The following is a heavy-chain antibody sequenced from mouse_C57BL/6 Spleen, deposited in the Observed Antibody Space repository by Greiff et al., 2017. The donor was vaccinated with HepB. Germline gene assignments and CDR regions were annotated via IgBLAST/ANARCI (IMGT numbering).Heavy chain of an antibody. Sequence: EVQLQQSGAELVRPGASVKLSCTASGFNIKDDYMHWVKQRPEQGLEWIGWIDPENGDTEYASKFQGKATITADTSSNTAYLQLSSLTSEDTAVYYCTTPSSLITRGVGFAYWGQGTLVTVSA. CDR1: GFNIKDDY. V-gene: IGHV14-4*01. J-gene: IGHJ3*01. D-gene: IGHD2-4*01. CDR3: TTPSSLITRGVGFAY. CDR2: IDPENGDT.